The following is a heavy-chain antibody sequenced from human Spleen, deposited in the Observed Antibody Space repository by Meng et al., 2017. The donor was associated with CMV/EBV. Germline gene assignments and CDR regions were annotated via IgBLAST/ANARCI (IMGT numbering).Heavy chain of an antibody. CDR1: EFTFSSYG. CDR3: ARDVPSDFDF. D-gene: IGHD3-10*02. J-gene: IGHJ4*02. CDR2: ISGGGENT. V-gene: IGHV3-23*01. Sequence: RSCAASEFTFSSYGMAWVRQGPGKGLEWVSTISGGGENTHYADSVKGRFTISRDNSRNTLYLQMNSLRVDDTAVYFCARDVPSDFDFRGLGTLVTVSS.